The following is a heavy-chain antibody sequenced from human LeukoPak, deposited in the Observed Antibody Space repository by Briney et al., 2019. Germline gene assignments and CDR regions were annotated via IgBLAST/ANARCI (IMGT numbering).Heavy chain of an antibody. J-gene: IGHJ2*01. V-gene: IGHV3-74*01. CDR1: GFTFSSYW. Sequence: GGSLRLSCAASGFTFSSYWMHWVRQAPGKGLVWVSRINSAGSSTSYADSVKGRFTISRDNAKNTLYLQMNTLRAEDTAVYFCAREEHYRRYFALWGRGTLVTVSS. CDR3: AREEHYRRYFAL. D-gene: IGHD3-16*02. CDR2: INSAGSST.